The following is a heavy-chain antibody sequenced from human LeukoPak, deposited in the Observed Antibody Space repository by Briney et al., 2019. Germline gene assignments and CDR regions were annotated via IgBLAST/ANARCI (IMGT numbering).Heavy chain of an antibody. V-gene: IGHV3-21*01. Sequence: GGSLRLSCAASGFAFRSHSMSWVRQSPGKGLEWVSSISGGGSHIYYADSMKGRFTISRANAKNSLFLQMSSLRAEDTAVYYCARDFRTQLDGYSPPYHFDYWGQGALVTVSS. J-gene: IGHJ4*02. CDR2: ISGGGSHI. D-gene: IGHD5-24*01. CDR3: ARDFRTQLDGYSPPYHFDY. CDR1: GFAFRSHS.